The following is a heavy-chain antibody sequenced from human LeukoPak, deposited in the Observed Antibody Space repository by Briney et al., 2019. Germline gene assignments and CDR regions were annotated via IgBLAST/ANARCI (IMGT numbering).Heavy chain of an antibody. V-gene: IGHV3-53*01. CDR1: GFTVSSNY. D-gene: IGHD2-21*01. J-gene: IGHJ3*02. CDR3: ARVVVAGASDAFDI. CDR2: IYSGGST. Sequence: GGSLRLSCAASGFTVSSNYMSWVRQAPGKGLEWVSVIYSGGSTYYADSVKGRFTISRHNSKNTLYLQMNSLRAEDTAVYYCARVVVAGASDAFDIWGQGTMVTVSS.